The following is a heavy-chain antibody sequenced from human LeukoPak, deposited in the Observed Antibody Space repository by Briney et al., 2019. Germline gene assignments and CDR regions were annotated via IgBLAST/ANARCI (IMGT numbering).Heavy chain of an antibody. D-gene: IGHD4-17*01. CDR3: ARHDYGDYVSSWFDP. J-gene: IGHJ5*02. Sequence: PSQTLSLTCTVSGGSISSGGYYWSWIRQPPGKGLEWIGYIYHSGSTYYNPSLKSRVTISVDRSKNQFPLKLSSVTAADTAVYYCARHDYGDYVSSWFDPWGQGTLVTVSS. CDR2: IYHSGST. CDR1: GGSISSGGYY. V-gene: IGHV4-30-2*01.